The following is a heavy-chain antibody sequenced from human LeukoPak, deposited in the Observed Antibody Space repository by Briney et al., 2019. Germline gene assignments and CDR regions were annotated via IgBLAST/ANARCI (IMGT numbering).Heavy chain of an antibody. Sequence: SETLSLTCTVSGGSISSYYWSWLRQPPGKGLEWIGSIYHSGSTYYNPSLKSRVTISVDTSKIQFSLKLSSVTAADTAVYYCARDLAYCGGDCYSWGQGTLVTVSS. V-gene: IGHV4-38-2*02. J-gene: IGHJ5*02. D-gene: IGHD2-21*01. CDR1: GGSISSYY. CDR2: IYHSGST. CDR3: ARDLAYCGGDCYS.